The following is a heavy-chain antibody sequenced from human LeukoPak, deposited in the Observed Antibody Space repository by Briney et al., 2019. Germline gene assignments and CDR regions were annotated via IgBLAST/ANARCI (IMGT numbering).Heavy chain of an antibody. CDR3: AREHGSGWNYYYYVMDV. V-gene: IGHV1-18*01. Sequence: GASVKVSCKASGYTFTSYGISWVRQAPGQGLEWMGWISAYNGNTNYAQKLQGRVTMTTDTSTSTAYMELRSLRSDDTAVYYCAREHGSGWNYYYYVMDVWGQGTTVTVSS. D-gene: IGHD6-19*01. J-gene: IGHJ6*02. CDR1: GYTFTSYG. CDR2: ISAYNGNT.